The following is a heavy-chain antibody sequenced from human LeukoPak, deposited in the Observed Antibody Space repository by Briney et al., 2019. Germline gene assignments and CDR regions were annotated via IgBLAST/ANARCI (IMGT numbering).Heavy chain of an antibody. CDR2: ISAYNGNT. CDR1: GYTFTSYD. CDR3: ARTSVRLDVDTAMVSDY. J-gene: IGHJ4*02. D-gene: IGHD5-18*01. Sequence: ASVKVSCKASGYTFTSYDINWVRQATGQGLEWMGWISAYNGNTNYAQKLQGRVTMTTDTSTSTAYMELRSLRSDDTAVYYCARTSVRLDVDTAMVSDYWGQGTLVTVSS. V-gene: IGHV1-18*01.